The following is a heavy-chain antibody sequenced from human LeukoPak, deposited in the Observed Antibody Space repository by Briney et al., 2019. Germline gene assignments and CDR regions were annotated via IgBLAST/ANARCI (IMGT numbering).Heavy chain of an antibody. V-gene: IGHV1-2*02. CDR2: IHPKSGGT. CDR1: GYTFTAYY. CDR3: ARDREYCSSSSCYASYRFDY. J-gene: IGHJ4*02. Sequence: ASVKGSCKASGYTFTAYYMHWVRQAPGQGLEWMGWIHPKSGGTNYAQKFQGRVTMTRDTSISTAYMEVSSLRSDATAVYFCARDREYCSSSSCYASYRFDYWGQGTLVTVSS. D-gene: IGHD2-2*01.